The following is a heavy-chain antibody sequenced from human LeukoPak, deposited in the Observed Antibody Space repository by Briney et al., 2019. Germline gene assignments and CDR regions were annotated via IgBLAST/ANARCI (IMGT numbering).Heavy chain of an antibody. Sequence: GESLKISCKGSGYTFTSYWIGWVRQMPGKGLEWMGIIYPADSETRYSPSFQGQVIISADKSISTAYLQWSSLKASDTAMFYCATYAGTSSKYFQYWGPGTLVTVSS. CDR2: IYPADSET. J-gene: IGHJ1*01. CDR1: GYTFTSYW. CDR3: ATYAGTSSKYFQY. V-gene: IGHV5-51*01. D-gene: IGHD3-10*01.